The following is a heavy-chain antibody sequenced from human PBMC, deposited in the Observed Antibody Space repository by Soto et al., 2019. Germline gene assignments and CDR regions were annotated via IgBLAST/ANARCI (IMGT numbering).Heavy chain of an antibody. CDR2: IYYSGST. J-gene: IGHJ5*02. V-gene: IGHV4-39*01. Sequence: QLQLQESAPGLVKPSETLSLTCTVSGGSISSSSYYWGWIRQPPGKGLEWIGSIYYSGSTYYNPSLKSRVTISVDTSKNQFSLKLRSVTAADTAVYYCARGERLGSWFDPWGQGTLVTVSS. D-gene: IGHD1-26*01. CDR1: GGSISSSSYY. CDR3: ARGERLGSWFDP.